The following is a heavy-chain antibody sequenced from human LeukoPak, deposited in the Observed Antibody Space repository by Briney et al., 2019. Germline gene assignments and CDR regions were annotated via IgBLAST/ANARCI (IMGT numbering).Heavy chain of an antibody. V-gene: IGHV3-7*01. D-gene: IGHD3-10*01. Sequence: GGSLGLSCAASGFTFSDYWMNWVRQAPGKGLEGVACINQDGSEKYSLDSVKGRFTISRDNAKNSLYLQMNSLRAEDTAVYYCARDLMVRGAYFDYWGQGTLVTVSS. CDR1: GFTFSDYW. CDR2: INQDGSEK. CDR3: ARDLMVRGAYFDY. J-gene: IGHJ4*02.